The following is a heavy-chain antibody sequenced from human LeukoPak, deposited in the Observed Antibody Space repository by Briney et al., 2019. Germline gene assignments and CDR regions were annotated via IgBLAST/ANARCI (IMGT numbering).Heavy chain of an antibody. CDR1: GFTFSSYT. V-gene: IGHV3-64*02. CDR3: ARVKMGATVSDYYYYYMDV. J-gene: IGHJ6*03. D-gene: IGHD1-26*01. Sequence: GGSLRLSCAASGFTFSSYTMHWVRQAPGKRLQSVSAITSNGGYTHYADSVKGRFTISRDNSRNALFLQMGGLRIEDMAVYYCARVKMGATVSDYYYYYMDVWAKGTTVTVSS. CDR2: ITSNGGYT.